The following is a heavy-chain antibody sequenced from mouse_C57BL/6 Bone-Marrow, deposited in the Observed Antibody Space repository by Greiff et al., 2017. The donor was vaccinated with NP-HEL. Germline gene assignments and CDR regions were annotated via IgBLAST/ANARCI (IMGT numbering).Heavy chain of an antibody. CDR1: GFTFSSYA. J-gene: IGHJ4*01. CDR2: ISDGGSYT. D-gene: IGHD1-1*01. Sequence: EVMLVESGGGLVKPGGSLKLSCAASGFTFSSYAMSWVRQTPEKRLEWVATISDGGSYTYYPDNVKGRFTISRDNAKNNLYLQMSHLKSEDTAMYYCARAGDYYGSSYKYAMDYWGQGTSVTVSS. V-gene: IGHV5-4*03. CDR3: ARAGDYYGSSYKYAMDY.